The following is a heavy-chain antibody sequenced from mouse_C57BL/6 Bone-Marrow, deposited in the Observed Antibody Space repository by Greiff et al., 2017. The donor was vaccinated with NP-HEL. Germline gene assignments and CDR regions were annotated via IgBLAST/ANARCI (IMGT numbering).Heavy chain of an antibody. CDR3: ARGPLYYDVAY. J-gene: IGHJ3*01. D-gene: IGHD2-4*01. CDR2: INPYNGGT. Sequence: EVQLQQSGPVLVKPGASVKMSCKASGYTFTDYYMNWVKQSHGKSLEWIGVINPYNGGTSYNQKFKGKATLTVDKSSSTAYMELNSLTSEDSAVYYCARGPLYYDVAYWGQGTLVTVSA. CDR1: GYTFTDYY. V-gene: IGHV1-19*01.